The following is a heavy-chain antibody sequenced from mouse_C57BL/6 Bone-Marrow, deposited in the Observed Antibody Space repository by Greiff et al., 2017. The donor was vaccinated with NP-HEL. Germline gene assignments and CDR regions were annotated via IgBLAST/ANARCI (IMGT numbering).Heavy chain of an antibody. Sequence: QVQLQQSGAELVKPGASVKLSCKASGYTFTSYWMHWVKQRPGQGLEWIGMIHPNSGSTNYNEKFKSKATLTVDKSSSTAYMQLSSLTSEDSAVYYCARSGLRRRGFAYWGQGTLVTVSA. CDR2: IHPNSGST. V-gene: IGHV1-64*01. J-gene: IGHJ3*01. D-gene: IGHD2-4*01. CDR3: ARSGLRRRGFAY. CDR1: GYTFTSYW.